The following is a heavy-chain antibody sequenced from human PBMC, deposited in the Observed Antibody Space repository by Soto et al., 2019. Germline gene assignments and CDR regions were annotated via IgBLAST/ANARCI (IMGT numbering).Heavy chain of an antibody. Sequence: ASVKVSCKASGYTFANYYMHWVRQAPGQGLEWMGIINPSGGSTTYAQKFQGRVTMTRDTSTSTVYMELSSLRSEDTAMYYCARVSYSGSSWFPFEYWGQGTLVTVSS. D-gene: IGHD6-13*01. CDR1: GYTFANYY. CDR2: INPSGGST. J-gene: IGHJ4*02. V-gene: IGHV1-46*01. CDR3: ARVSYSGSSWFPFEY.